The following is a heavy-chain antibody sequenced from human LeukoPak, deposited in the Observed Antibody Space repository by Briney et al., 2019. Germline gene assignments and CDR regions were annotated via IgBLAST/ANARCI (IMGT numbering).Heavy chain of an antibody. CDR1: GFTFSTYV. CDR2: ISGSGGST. V-gene: IGHV3-23*01. D-gene: IGHD1-1*01. CDR3: AKGNWRYFDY. J-gene: IGHJ4*02. Sequence: GGSLRLSCAASGFTFSTYVMSWVRQAPGKELEWVSAISGSGGSTYYADSVKGRFTISRDNSKNTLYLQMNSLGADDTAVYYCAKGNWRYFDYWGQGTLVTVSS.